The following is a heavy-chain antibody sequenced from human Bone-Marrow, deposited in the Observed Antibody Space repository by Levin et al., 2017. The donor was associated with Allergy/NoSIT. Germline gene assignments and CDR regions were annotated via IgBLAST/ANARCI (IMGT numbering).Heavy chain of an antibody. CDR3: AAVKGTSMTTSPHLDY. D-gene: IGHD4-17*01. J-gene: IGHJ4*02. V-gene: IGHV1-24*01. Sequence: GASVKVSCKVSGYTLKELSMHWVRQAPGKGLEWMGGFDPEEGETSYAQHFQGRVTMTEDSSTDTAYMELSSLRSEDTAVYYCAAVKGTSMTTSPHLDYWGQGTLVTVSS. CDR2: FDPEEGET. CDR1: GYTLKELS.